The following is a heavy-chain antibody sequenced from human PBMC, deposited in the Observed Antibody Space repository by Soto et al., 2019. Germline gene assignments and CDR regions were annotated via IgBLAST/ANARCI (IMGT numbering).Heavy chain of an antibody. V-gene: IGHV4-59*08. CDR1: GGSISNYY. D-gene: IGHD5-18*01. CDR2: IYYSGST. CDR3: ARHRYSYGVYYFDY. J-gene: IGHJ4*02. Sequence: PSETLSLTCIVSGGSISNYYWSWIRQPPGKGLEWIGYIYYSGSTNYNPSLTSRVTISVDTSKNQFSLKLSSVTAADTAVYYCARHRYSYGVYYFDYWGRGTLVTVSS.